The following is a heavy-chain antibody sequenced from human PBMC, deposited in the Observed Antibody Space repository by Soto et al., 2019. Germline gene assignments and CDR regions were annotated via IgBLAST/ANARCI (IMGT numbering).Heavy chain of an antibody. CDR3: ARGGYFDSSNYLAY. J-gene: IGHJ4*02. D-gene: IGHD3-22*01. CDR1: GYTFPSYG. Sequence: ASVKVSCKGSGYTFPSYGINWVREAPGRGLEWMGWINPGNGNTKYSQQFQGRVIIDRDTSASTAYMELSSLRSEDTAVYYCARGGYFDSSNYLAYWGLGTLVTVSS. CDR2: INPGNGNT. V-gene: IGHV1-3*01.